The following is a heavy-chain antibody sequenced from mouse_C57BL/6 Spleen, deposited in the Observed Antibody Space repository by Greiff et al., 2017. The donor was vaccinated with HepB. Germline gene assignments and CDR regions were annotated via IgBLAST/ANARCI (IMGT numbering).Heavy chain of an antibody. J-gene: IGHJ2*01. CDR3: ARGDYYGSLDD. CDR1: GYSITSGYY. Sequence: ESGPGLVKPSQSLSLTCSVTGYSITSGYYWNWLRQFPGNKLEWMGYISYDGSNNYNPSLKNRISITRDTSKNQFFLKLNSVTTEDTATYYCARGDYYGSLDDWGQGTTLTVSS. CDR2: ISYDGSN. D-gene: IGHD1-1*01. V-gene: IGHV3-6*01.